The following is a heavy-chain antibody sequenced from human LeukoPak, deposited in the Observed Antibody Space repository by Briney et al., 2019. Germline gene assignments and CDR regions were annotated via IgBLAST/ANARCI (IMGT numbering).Heavy chain of an antibody. Sequence: PGGSLRLSCTASGFPFSSYAIYWVRQAPGKGLVRVARVQGDGYSISYADSVRGRFTISRDNAKDTLYLHMNSLRPEDTAVYYCATAQVGAPTDFWGQGTRVTVSS. J-gene: IGHJ4*02. CDR1: GFPFSSYA. CDR3: ATAQVGAPTDF. CDR2: VQGDGYSI. D-gene: IGHD1-26*01. V-gene: IGHV3-74*01.